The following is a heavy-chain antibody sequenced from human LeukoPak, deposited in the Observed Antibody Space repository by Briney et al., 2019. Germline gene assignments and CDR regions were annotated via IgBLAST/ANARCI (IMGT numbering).Heavy chain of an antibody. Sequence: PGASVKVSCKASGYSFTGYYMHWVRQAPGQGLEWMGRIIPIFGTANYAQKFQGRVTITTDESTSTAYMELSSLRSEDTAVYYCARVGLELRGGLDYWGQGTLVTVSS. CDR2: IIPIFGTA. D-gene: IGHD1-7*01. V-gene: IGHV1-69*05. CDR3: ARVGLELRGGLDY. CDR1: GYSFTGYY. J-gene: IGHJ4*02.